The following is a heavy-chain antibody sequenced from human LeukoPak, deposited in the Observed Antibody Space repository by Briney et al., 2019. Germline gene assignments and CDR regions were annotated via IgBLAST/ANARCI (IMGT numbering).Heavy chain of an antibody. CDR1: GFTFSSYG. V-gene: IGHV3-30*02. J-gene: IGHJ6*03. CDR2: IRYDGSNK. D-gene: IGHD3-10*01. CDR3: AKDPSLLWFGANYYMDV. Sequence: GGSLRLSCAASGFTFSSYGMHWVRQAPGKGLEWVAFIRYDGSNKYYADSVKGRFTISRDNSKNTLYLQMNSLRAEDTAVYYCAKDPSLLWFGANYYMDVWGKGTTVTISS.